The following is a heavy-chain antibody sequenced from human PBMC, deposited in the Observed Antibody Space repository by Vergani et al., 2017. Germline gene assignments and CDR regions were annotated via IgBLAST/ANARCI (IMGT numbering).Heavy chain of an antibody. Sequence: QVHLVESGGGVVQPGRSLRLSCVVSGFTSSYYSMHWVRQAPGKGLEWVAVISNDGTQKYYADSVKGRFTISRDNSKSTLYLQMNSLRTEDTAVYYCATKSCGTPGCQIGYFREWGQGTLVTVSS. CDR2: ISNDGTQK. CDR1: GFTSSYYS. D-gene: IGHD2-15*01. CDR3: ATKSCGTPGCQIGYFRE. V-gene: IGHV3-30*03. J-gene: IGHJ1*01.